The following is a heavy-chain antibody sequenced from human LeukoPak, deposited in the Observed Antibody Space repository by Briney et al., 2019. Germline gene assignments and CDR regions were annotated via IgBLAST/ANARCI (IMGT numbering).Heavy chain of an antibody. CDR3: ARDFYYYGSGSLDY. J-gene: IGHJ4*02. CDR1: GYSISSGYY. Sequence: SETLSLTCTVSGYSISSGYYWGWIRQPPGKGLEWIGSIYHSGSTYYNPSLKSRVTISVDTSKNQFSLKLSSVTAADTAVHYCARDFYYYGSGSLDYWGQGTLVTVSS. D-gene: IGHD3-10*01. V-gene: IGHV4-38-2*02. CDR2: IYHSGST.